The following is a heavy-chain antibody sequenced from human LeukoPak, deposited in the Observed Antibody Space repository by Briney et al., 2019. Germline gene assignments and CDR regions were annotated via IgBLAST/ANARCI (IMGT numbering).Heavy chain of an antibody. Sequence: GGSLRLSCVASGFTFSSRDWMTWVRQAPGKGLEWVANIKQDGSEKNYVDSVKGRFTISRDNAKNSVDLQMNSLRAEDTAVYYCARDGVGATTIDYWGQGTLVTVSS. CDR1: GFTFSSRDW. CDR2: IKQDGSEK. CDR3: ARDGVGATTIDY. D-gene: IGHD1-26*01. V-gene: IGHV3-7*03. J-gene: IGHJ4*02.